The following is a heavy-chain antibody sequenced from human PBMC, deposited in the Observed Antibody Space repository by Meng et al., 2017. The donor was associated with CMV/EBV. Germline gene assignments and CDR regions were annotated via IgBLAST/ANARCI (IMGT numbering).Heavy chain of an antibody. J-gene: IGHJ3*02. CDR1: GFTFSSYG. D-gene: IGHD3-3*01. CDR3: AKDELHVSQNYDFWSGYSTGAFDI. Sequence: GGPLRLSCAASGFTFSSYGMHWVRQAPGKGLEWVAFIRYDGSNKYYADSVKGRFTISRDNSKNTLYLQMNSLRAEDTAVYYCAKDELHVSQNYDFWSGYSTGAFDIWGQGTMVTVSS. V-gene: IGHV3-30*02. CDR2: IRYDGSNK.